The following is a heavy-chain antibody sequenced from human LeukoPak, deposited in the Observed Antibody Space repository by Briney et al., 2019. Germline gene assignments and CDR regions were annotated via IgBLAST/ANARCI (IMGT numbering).Heavy chain of an antibody. D-gene: IGHD3-10*01. CDR3: AKDRNYYGSGSYYETFDY. V-gene: IGHV3-30*02. CDR2: IRYDGSNK. CDR1: GFTFSSYG. Sequence: GGSLRLSCAASGFTFSSYGMHWVRQAPGKGLEWVVFIRYDGSNKYYADSVKGRFTISRDNSKNTLYLQMNSLRAEDTAVYYCAKDRNYYGSGSYYETFDYWGQGTLVTVSS. J-gene: IGHJ4*02.